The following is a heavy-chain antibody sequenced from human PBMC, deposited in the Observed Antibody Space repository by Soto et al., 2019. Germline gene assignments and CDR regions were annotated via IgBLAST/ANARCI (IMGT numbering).Heavy chain of an antibody. CDR3: ARVGGWSFWYFNL. CDR1: GFSIRSVLY. D-gene: IGHD6-19*01. CDR2: ILHSGST. V-gene: IGHV4-38-2*01. J-gene: IGHJ4*02. Sequence: SETLSLTCAVSGFSIRSVLYWGWIRQPPGKGLEWIGNILHSGSTYYNPSLKSRVTISVDTSKNQFSLKLSSVTAADTAVYYCARVGGWSFWYFNLWGQGTLVTVSS.